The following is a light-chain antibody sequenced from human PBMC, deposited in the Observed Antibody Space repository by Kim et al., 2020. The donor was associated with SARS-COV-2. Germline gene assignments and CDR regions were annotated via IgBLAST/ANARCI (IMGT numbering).Light chain of an antibody. Sequence: SVSPGQTATITCSGDKLENKYACWYQQKPGQSPVLVIYQDTKRPSGIPERFSGSNSGNTATLTISGTQAMDEADYYCQAWDRNSVMFGGGTQLTVL. CDR3: QAWDRNSVM. J-gene: IGLJ3*02. V-gene: IGLV3-1*01. CDR1: KLENKY. CDR2: QDT.